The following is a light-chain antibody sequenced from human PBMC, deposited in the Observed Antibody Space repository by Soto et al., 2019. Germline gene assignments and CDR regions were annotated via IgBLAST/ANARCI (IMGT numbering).Light chain of an antibody. V-gene: IGKV1-39*01. Sequence: DIQTTQSPSALSASVVYRVAMTCLGSQTINNYLTWYQQKPGRAPKLLIYDAYNLQSGVPSRFSGSGSGTDFTLAISALQPDDFATYFCQQTYSNPRTFGGGTKVDIK. CDR1: QTINNY. CDR3: QQTYSNPRT. CDR2: DAY. J-gene: IGKJ4*01.